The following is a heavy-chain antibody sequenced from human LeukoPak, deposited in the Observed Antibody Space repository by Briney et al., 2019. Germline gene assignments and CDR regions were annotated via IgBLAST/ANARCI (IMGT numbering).Heavy chain of an antibody. D-gene: IGHD3-22*01. CDR2: IYYSGST. V-gene: IGHV4-30-4*01. CDR1: GGSINSADYY. CDR3: ARDYYDRSGYSNGMDV. J-gene: IGHJ6*02. Sequence: SETLSLTCTVSGGSINSADYYWSWIRQPPGKGLEWIGYIYYSGSTYYNPSLKSRVTISVDTSKNQFSLRLSSVTAADTAVYYCARDYYDRSGYSNGMDVWGQGTTVTVSS.